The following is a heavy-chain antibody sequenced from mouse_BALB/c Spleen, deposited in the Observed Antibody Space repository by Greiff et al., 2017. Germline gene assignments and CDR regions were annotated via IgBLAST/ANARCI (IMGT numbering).Heavy chain of an antibody. V-gene: IGHV5-12-2*01. CDR2: ISNGGGST. J-gene: IGHJ4*01. Sequence: EVKVEESGGGLVQPGGSLKLSCAASGFTFSSYTMSWVRQTPEKRLEWVAYISNGGGSTYYPDTVKGRFTISRDNAKNTLYLQMSSLKSEDTAMYYCARTRDYAMDYWGQGTSVTVSS. CDR3: ARTRDYAMDY. CDR1: GFTFSSYT.